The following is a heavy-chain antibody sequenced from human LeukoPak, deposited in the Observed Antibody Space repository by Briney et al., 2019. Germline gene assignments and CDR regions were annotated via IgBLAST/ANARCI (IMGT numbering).Heavy chain of an antibody. CDR2: IYPGASDS. Sequence: GESLKISCKGSGYSFTSYWIGWVRQMPGKGLEWMGIIYPGASDSRYSPSFQGQITISADKSISTAYLQWSSLKASDTAMYYCARQATFGFSSSWADYWGQGTLVTVSS. D-gene: IGHD6-13*01. CDR3: ARQATFGFSSSWADY. V-gene: IGHV5-51*01. J-gene: IGHJ4*02. CDR1: GYSFTSYW.